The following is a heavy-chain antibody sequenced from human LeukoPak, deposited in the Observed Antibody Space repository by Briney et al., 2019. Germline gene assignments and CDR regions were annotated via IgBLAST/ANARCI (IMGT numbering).Heavy chain of an antibody. CDR1: GFTFSKAW. V-gene: IGHV3-15*01. Sequence: GGSLRLSCAASGFTFSKAWMSCVRQAPGKGLEWIARIKSKTDGGTTDYAAPVKDRFTISRDDSKNTLYLQMNSLKTEDTAVYYCTTSGSYFDYWGQGTLVTVSS. CDR3: TTSGSYFDY. D-gene: IGHD1-26*01. J-gene: IGHJ4*02. CDR2: IKSKTDGGTT.